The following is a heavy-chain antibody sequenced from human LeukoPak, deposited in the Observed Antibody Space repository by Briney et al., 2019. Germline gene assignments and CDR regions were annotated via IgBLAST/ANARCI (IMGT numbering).Heavy chain of an antibody. V-gene: IGHV4-34*01. D-gene: IGHD2-21*02. J-gene: IGHJ4*02. CDR1: SGSFRGYY. CDR3: ARCDLGGDCYSPDY. CDR2: INHSGST. Sequence: PSETLSLTCTVYSGSFRGYYWSWIRQPPGKGLKWIGEINHSGSTNYNPSLKSRLTISMDMSKNQFSLELSSVTAADTAIYYCARCDLGGDCYSPDYWGQGTLVTVSS.